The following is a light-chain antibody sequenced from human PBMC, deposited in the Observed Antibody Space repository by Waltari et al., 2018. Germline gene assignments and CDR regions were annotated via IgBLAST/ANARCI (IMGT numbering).Light chain of an antibody. CDR2: ECS. V-gene: IGLV2-23*01. Sequence: QSALTQPASVSGSPGQSITISCTGTSSGVGSYNLVSWYQQHPGQAPKLMIYECSKRPSGVSNRFAGSKSGNTASLTISGLQAEDEADYYCCSYAGVVFGGGTKLTIL. CDR1: SSGVGSYNL. CDR3: CSYAGVV. J-gene: IGLJ2*01.